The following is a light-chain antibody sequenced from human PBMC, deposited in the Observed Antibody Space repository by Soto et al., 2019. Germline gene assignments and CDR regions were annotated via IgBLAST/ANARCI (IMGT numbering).Light chain of an antibody. V-gene: IGLV2-14*01. CDR2: DVS. Sequence: QSALTQPASVSGSPGQSITISCTGTSSDVGGYNYVSWYQQHPGKAPKLMIYDVSNRPSGVSNRFSGSKSGNTASLTISGLQAEDEADYYCSSYTSSNTPGLGTGTKVTVL. CDR1: SSDVGGYNY. J-gene: IGLJ1*01. CDR3: SSYTSSNTPG.